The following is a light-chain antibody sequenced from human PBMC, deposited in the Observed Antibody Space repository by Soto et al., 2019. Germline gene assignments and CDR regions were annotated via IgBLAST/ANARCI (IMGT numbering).Light chain of an antibody. V-gene: IGKV2-28*01. J-gene: IGKJ1*01. CDR1: QSLLHSNGYKY. CDR3: MQALQTPRT. Sequence: DIVMTQSPLSLPVTPGEPASISCTSSQSLLHSNGYKYLDWYLQKPGQSPQLLIYLGSNRASGVPDRFSGSGSDTDFTLKISRVEAEDVGVYYCMQALQTPRTFGQGTKVEIK. CDR2: LGS.